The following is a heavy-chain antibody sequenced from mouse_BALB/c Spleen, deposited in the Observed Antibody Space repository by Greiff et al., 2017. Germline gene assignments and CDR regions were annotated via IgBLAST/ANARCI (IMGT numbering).Heavy chain of an antibody. D-gene: IGHD1-1*01. Sequence: EVKLVESGGGLVKLGGSLKLSCAASGFTFSSYYMSWVRQTPEKRLELVAAINSNGGSTYYPDTVKGRFTISRDNAKNTLYLQMSSLKSEDTALYYCARPFYYYGSSPYAMDYWGQGTSVTVSS. CDR2: INSNGGST. V-gene: IGHV5-6-2*01. CDR1: GFTFSSYY. J-gene: IGHJ4*01. CDR3: ARPFYYYGSSPYAMDY.